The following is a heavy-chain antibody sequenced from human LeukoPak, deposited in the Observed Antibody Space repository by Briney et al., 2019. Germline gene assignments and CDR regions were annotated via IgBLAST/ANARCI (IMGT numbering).Heavy chain of an antibody. Sequence: RGSGPALVKPTQTLTLTCTFSGFSLTPSGMCVSWIRQPPGKALEWLARSNWDDAKYYGTALKTTFIISKDTSKNQVVLTMSKLDPVDTATYYCTWIERAPRNAFDTWGQGTMVTVSS. CDR1: GFSLTPSGMC. J-gene: IGHJ3*02. CDR2: SNWDDAK. CDR3: TWIERAPRNAFDT. V-gene: IGHV2-70*11.